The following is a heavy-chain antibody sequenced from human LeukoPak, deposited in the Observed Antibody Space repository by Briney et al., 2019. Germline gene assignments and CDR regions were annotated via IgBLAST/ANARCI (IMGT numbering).Heavy chain of an antibody. V-gene: IGHV2-70*11. CDR1: GFSLSTRGMC. CDR2: IDWDDDK. D-gene: IGHD3-10*01. J-gene: IGHJ4*02. Sequence: SGPALVKPTQTLTLTCTFSGFSLSTRGMCVSWIRQPPGKALEWLARIDWDDDKYYSTSLKTRLTISKDTSKNQVVLTMTNMDPVDTATYYCARMGSDSGSPCYYFDYWGQGTLVTVSS. CDR3: ARMGSDSGSPCYYFDY.